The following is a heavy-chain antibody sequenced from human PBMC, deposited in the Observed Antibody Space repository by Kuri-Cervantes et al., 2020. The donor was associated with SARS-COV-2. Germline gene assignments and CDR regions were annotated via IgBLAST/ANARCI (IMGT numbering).Heavy chain of an antibody. Sequence: GGSLRLSCAASGFAFSNFTLNWVRQAPGKGLEWVSSISSSSSYIYYADSVKGRFTISRDNAKNSLYLQMNSLRAEDTAVYYCARMYNWNYGYLDDYWGQGTLVTVSS. D-gene: IGHD1-7*01. CDR1: GFAFSNFT. V-gene: IGHV3-21*01. J-gene: IGHJ4*02. CDR3: ARMYNWNYGYLDDY. CDR2: ISSSSSYI.